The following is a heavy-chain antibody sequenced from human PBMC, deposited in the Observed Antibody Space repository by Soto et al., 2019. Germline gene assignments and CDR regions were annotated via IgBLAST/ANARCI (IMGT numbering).Heavy chain of an antibody. CDR3: ARAKAPLYSSSWYWFDP. Sequence: SETLSLTCIVSGGSISNYYWSWIRQPPGKGLEWIGYIYYSGSTNYNPSLKSRVTISVDTSKNQFSLKLSSVTAADTAVYYCARAKAPLYSSSWYWFDPWGQGTLVTVSS. V-gene: IGHV4-59*08. CDR2: IYYSGST. D-gene: IGHD6-13*01. CDR1: GGSISNYY. J-gene: IGHJ5*02.